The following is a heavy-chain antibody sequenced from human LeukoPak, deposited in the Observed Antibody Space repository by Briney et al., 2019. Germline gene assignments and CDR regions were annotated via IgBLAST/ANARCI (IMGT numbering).Heavy chain of an antibody. CDR2: IGTGGTT. D-gene: IGHD2-15*01. V-gene: IGHV3-69-1*01. CDR3: ARDPVEGGLDY. CDR1: GFSLSVYS. J-gene: IGHJ4*02. Sequence: PGGSLRLSCSVSGFSLSVYSMEWVRQAPGQGLEWISYIGTGGTTYYADSVLGRFTVSRDNAKKSVYLQMNSLTVDDTAVYYCARDPVEGGLDYWGQGTLVTVSS.